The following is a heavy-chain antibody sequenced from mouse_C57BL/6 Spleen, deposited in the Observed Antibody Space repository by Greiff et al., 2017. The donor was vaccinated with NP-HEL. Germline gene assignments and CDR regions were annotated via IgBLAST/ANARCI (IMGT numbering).Heavy chain of an antibody. V-gene: IGHV1-7*01. Sequence: QVQLKESGAELAKPGASVKLSCKASGYTFTSYWMHWVKQRPGQGLEWIGYINPSSGYTKYNQKFKDKATLTADKSSSTAYMQLSSLTYEDSAVYYCASPLTGVGDYYAMDYWGQGTSVTVSS. CDR3: ASPLTGVGDYYAMDY. CDR2: INPSSGYT. J-gene: IGHJ4*01. D-gene: IGHD4-1*01. CDR1: GYTFTSYW.